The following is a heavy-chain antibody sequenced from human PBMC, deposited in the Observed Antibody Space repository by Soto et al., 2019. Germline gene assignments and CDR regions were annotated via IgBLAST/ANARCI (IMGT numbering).Heavy chain of an antibody. J-gene: IGHJ5*02. D-gene: IGHD3-9*01. Sequence: QVQLVQSGAEVKKPGASVKVSCKASGYSFNSYGISWVRQAPGQGLEWMGWINPNNGNINYAQKFQGRVTMTTDTSTSTAYMEMRSLRSDDTAVYYCARGRFDILTGYSFDPWGQGTLVNVSS. V-gene: IGHV1-18*01. CDR1: GYSFNSYG. CDR3: ARGRFDILTGYSFDP. CDR2: INPNNGNI.